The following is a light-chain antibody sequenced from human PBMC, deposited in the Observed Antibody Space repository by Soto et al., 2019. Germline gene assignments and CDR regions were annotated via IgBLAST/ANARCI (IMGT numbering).Light chain of an antibody. CDR3: TSWTTSTTMK. V-gene: IGLV2-14*01. J-gene: IGLJ2*01. CDR2: DVN. Sequence: QSALTQPASVSGSPGQSITISCTGTSSDVGAYNYVSWYQQHPGKAPKLIIYDVNIRPSGVSNRFSGSKSGNTASLTISGRQDEDEADYYCTSWTTSTTMKFGGGTKLTVL. CDR1: SSDVGAYNY.